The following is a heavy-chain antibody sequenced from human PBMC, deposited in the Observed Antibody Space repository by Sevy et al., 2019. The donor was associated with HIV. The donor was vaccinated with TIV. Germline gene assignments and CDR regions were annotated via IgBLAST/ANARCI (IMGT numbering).Heavy chain of an antibody. CDR3: ARDPYGSGRTDY. CDR1: GGSISSYY. D-gene: IGHD3-10*01. Sequence: SETLSLTCTVSGGSISSYYWSWIRQPPGKGLEWIGYIYYSGSTSYNPSLKSRVTISVDTSKNQFSLRLSFVTAADTAVYYCARDPYGSGRTDYWGQGTLVTVSS. CDR2: IYYSGST. V-gene: IGHV4-59*01. J-gene: IGHJ4*02.